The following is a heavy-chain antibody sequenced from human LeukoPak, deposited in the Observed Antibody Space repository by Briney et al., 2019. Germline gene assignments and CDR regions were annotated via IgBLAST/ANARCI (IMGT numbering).Heavy chain of an antibody. V-gene: IGHV1-8*03. CDR2: MNPNSGNT. CDR1: GYTFTSYD. J-gene: IGHJ5*02. Sequence: ASVKVSCKASGYTFTSYDINWVRQATGQGLEWMGWMNPNSGNTGYAQKFQGRVTITRNTSISTAYMELSSLRSEDTAVYYCARATSCSSTSCPVNWFDPWGQGTLVTVSS. CDR3: ARATSCSSTSCPVNWFDP. D-gene: IGHD2-2*01.